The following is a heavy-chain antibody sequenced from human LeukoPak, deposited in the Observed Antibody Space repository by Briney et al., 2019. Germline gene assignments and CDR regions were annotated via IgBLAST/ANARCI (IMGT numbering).Heavy chain of an antibody. CDR2: VSEDGTKK. CDR3: AKGVGSTWLSSLSQVTMDV. D-gene: IGHD3-9*01. Sequence: GRSLRLSCAASGFIFSSYGIHWVRQAPGKGLEWVAVVSEDGTKKYYADSVEGRFTISRDNSKNTLFLQMNSLRREDTAVYYCAKGVGSTWLSSLSQVTMDVWGKGTTVTVSS. J-gene: IGHJ6*04. CDR1: GFIFSSYG. V-gene: IGHV3-30*18.